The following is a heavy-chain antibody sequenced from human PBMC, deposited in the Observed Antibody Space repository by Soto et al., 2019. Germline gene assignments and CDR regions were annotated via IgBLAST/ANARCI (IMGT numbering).Heavy chain of an antibody. CDR1: GYTFTSYG. V-gene: IGHV1-18*04. D-gene: IGHD6-19*01. CDR3: ARDQERQWLDDYYYYGMDV. Sequence: ASLKVSCKASGYTFTSYGISWVRQAPGQGLEWVGWISAYNGNTNYAQKLQGRVTMTTDTSTSTAYMELRSLRSDDTAVYYCARDQERQWLDDYYYYGMDVWGQGTTVTVSS. CDR2: ISAYNGNT. J-gene: IGHJ6*02.